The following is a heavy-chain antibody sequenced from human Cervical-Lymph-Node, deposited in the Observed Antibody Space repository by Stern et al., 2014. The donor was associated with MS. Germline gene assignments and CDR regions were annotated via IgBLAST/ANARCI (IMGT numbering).Heavy chain of an antibody. CDR3: TTGPSTYFYKGMDV. J-gene: IGHJ6*02. D-gene: IGHD2-2*01. CDR2: IRSNGYGATQ. CDR1: GLTFGDSA. Sequence: VQLVESGGGLVQPGRSLRLSCTASGLTFGDSAIRWLRQAPGKGLEWVGVIRSNGYGATQEHAASLKGRFTISRDDSKGIAYLQMNSLKNEDTAVYYCTTGPSTYFYKGMDVWGQGTTVVVSS. V-gene: IGHV3-49*03.